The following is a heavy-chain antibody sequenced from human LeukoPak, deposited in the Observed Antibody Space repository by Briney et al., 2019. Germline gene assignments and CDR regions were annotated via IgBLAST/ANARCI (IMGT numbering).Heavy chain of an antibody. CDR2: IIPIFGTA. V-gene: IGHV1-69*06. J-gene: IGHJ6*03. D-gene: IGHD6-19*01. CDR3: ARGHIDSSVRSNYYYYYMDV. CDR1: GGTFSSYA. Sequence: VASVKVSCKASGGTFSSYAISWVRQAPGQGLEWMGGIIPIFGTANYAQKFQGRVTITADKSTSTAYMELSSLRSEDTAVYYCARGHIDSSVRSNYYYYYMDVWGKGTTVTVSS.